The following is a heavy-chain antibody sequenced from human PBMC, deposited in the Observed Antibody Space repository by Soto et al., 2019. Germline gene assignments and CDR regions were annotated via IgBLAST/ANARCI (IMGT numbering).Heavy chain of an antibody. J-gene: IGHJ6*02. V-gene: IGHV5-51*01. CDR2: IYPGDSDT. CDR3: ARHGPRVYYDNSDYYYYGMDV. Sequence: PGESLKISCKGFDYTFTIYWIGWVRQMPGKGLEWMGIIYPGDSDTRYSPSFQGQVTISADKSISTAYLQWSSLKASDTAMYYCARHGPRVYYDNSDYYYYGMDVWGQGTTVTVSS. D-gene: IGHD3-22*01. CDR1: DYTFTIYW.